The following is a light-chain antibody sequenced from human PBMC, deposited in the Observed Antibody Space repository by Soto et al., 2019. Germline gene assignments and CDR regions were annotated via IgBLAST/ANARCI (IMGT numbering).Light chain of an antibody. CDR2: DVG. CDR1: SSDIDGYNF. Sequence: QSALTQPASVSGSPGQSITIACTGTSSDIDGYNFVSWYQQHPGKAPKLLIYDVGNRPSGVSNRFSGSKSGNTASLTISGLQAEDEAHYYCNSYRTVSTYVFGTGTKVTVL. V-gene: IGLV2-14*01. J-gene: IGLJ1*01. CDR3: NSYRTVSTYV.